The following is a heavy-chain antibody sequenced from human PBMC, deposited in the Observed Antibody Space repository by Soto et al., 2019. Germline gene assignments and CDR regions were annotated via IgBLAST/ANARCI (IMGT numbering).Heavy chain of an antibody. CDR3: TRESTYYYDSSGYYSDAFDI. D-gene: IGHD3-22*01. CDR2: IRSKAYGGTT. V-gene: IGHV3-49*05. J-gene: IGHJ3*02. CDR1: GFTFGDYA. Sequence: KAGGSLRLSCTASGFTFGDYAMSWFRQAPGKGLEWVGFIRSKAYGGTTEYAASVKGRFTISRDDSKSIAYLQMNSLKTEDTAVYYCTRESTYYYDSSGYYSDAFDIWGQGTMVTVSS.